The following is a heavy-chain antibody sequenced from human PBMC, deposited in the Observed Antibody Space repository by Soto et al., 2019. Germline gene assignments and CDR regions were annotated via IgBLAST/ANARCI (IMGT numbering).Heavy chain of an antibody. V-gene: IGHV1-18*01. D-gene: IGHD5-12*01. J-gene: IGHJ6*02. Sequence: QVQLVQSGAEVKKPGASVKVSCKASGYTFTRSGISWVRQAPGQGLEWMGWISTYNGDTNYAQTFQGRVTMTTDTSTGTVYMDLRSLRSDDTAVYYCAREGVAPYYYYGMDVWGQGTPVTVSS. CDR2: ISTYNGDT. CDR1: GYTFTRSG. CDR3: AREGVAPYYYYGMDV.